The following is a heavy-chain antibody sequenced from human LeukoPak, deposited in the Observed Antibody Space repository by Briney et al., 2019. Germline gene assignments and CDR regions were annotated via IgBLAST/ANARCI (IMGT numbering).Heavy chain of an antibody. CDR3: ARDRASWSYDSSGYDLYYFDY. V-gene: IGHV1-69*05. CDR2: IIPIFGTA. Sequence: GASVKVSCKTSGGTFSSYAISWVRQAPGQGLEWMGGIIPIFGTANYAQKFQGRVTITTDESTSTAYMELSSLRSEDTAVYYCARDRASWSYDSSGYDLYYFDYWGQGTLVTVSS. J-gene: IGHJ4*02. D-gene: IGHD3-22*01. CDR1: GGTFSSYA.